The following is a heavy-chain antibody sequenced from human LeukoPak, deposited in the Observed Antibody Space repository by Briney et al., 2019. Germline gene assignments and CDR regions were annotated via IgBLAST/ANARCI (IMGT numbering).Heavy chain of an antibody. CDR2: INWNGGST. Sequence: GGSLRLSCAASGFTFDDYGMSWVRQAPGKGLEWVSGINWNGGSTGYADSVEGRFTISRDNAKNSLYLQMNSLRAEDTALYYCARVMAVAGSLDAFDIWGQGTMVTVSS. D-gene: IGHD6-19*01. CDR3: ARVMAVAGSLDAFDI. J-gene: IGHJ3*02. CDR1: GFTFDDYG. V-gene: IGHV3-20*04.